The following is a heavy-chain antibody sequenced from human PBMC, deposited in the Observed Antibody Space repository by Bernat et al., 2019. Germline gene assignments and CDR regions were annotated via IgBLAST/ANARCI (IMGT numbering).Heavy chain of an antibody. Sequence: QVQLQESGPGLVKPSETLSLTCTVSGGSISSYYWSWIRQPPGKGLEWIGYIYYSGSTNYNPSLKSRVTISVDTSKNQFSLKLSSVTAADTAVYYCARFDYSNDRYYFDYWGQGTLVTVSS. CDR1: GGSISSYY. CDR3: ARFDYSNDRYYFDY. V-gene: IGHV4-59*01. CDR2: IYYSGST. D-gene: IGHD4-4*01. J-gene: IGHJ4*02.